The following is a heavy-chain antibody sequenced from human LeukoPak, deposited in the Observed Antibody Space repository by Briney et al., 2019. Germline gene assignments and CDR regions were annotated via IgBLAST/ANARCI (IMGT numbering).Heavy chain of an antibody. V-gene: IGHV3-23*01. CDR2: ISGSGGST. J-gene: IGHJ4*02. Sequence: GGSLRLSCAASGFTFYSYAMTWVRQAPGKGLEWVSAISGSGGSTYYADSVKGRFTISGDNSKNTLYLQMSSLRAEDTALYYCAKYNSDRYDDYWGQGTLVTVSS. CDR1: GFTFYSYA. D-gene: IGHD6-19*01. CDR3: AKYNSDRYDDY.